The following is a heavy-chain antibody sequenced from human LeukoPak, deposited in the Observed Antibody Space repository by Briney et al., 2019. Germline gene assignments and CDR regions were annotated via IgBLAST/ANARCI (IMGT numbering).Heavy chain of an antibody. CDR2: ISGSGGST. J-gene: IGHJ2*01. CDR1: GFTFSSYA. CDR3: AKALGWPWCSDL. V-gene: IGHV3-23*01. Sequence: GGSLRLSCAASGFTFSSYAMSWVRQAPGKGLEWVSAISGSGGSTYYADSVKGRFTISRDNSKNTLYLLMNSLRAEDTAVYYCAKALGWPWCSDLWGRGTLVTVSS. D-gene: IGHD4-23*01.